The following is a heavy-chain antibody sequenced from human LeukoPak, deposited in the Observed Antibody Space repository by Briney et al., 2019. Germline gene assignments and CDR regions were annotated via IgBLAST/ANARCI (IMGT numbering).Heavy chain of an antibody. V-gene: IGHV2-5*02. J-gene: IGHJ4*02. CDR2: IYWDDDK. CDR3: AHTQFYSDTGTYPFDY. D-gene: IGHD3-10*01. CDR1: GFSLSTSGVG. Sequence: SGPTLVKPTQTLTLTCTFSGFSLSTSGVGVGWIRQPPGKALEWLALIYWDDDKRYSPSLKNRLTITKVTSENQVVLTMTNMDPVDTATHYCAHTQFYSDTGTYPFDYLGQGTLVTVSS.